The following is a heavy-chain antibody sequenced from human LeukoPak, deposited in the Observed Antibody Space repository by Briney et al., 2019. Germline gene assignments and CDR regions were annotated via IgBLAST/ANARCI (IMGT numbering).Heavy chain of an antibody. Sequence: SETLSLTCAVSGGSITRGSYYWTWIRQPAGKALEWIGHVFTSGNTNYDPSLKGRVTISIETSKSQFSLNLNSVTAADTAVYYCARGTGSLFYWGHGILVTVSS. J-gene: IGHJ4*01. V-gene: IGHV4-61*09. CDR3: ARGTGSLFY. D-gene: IGHD3-10*01. CDR1: GGSITRGSYY. CDR2: VFTSGNT.